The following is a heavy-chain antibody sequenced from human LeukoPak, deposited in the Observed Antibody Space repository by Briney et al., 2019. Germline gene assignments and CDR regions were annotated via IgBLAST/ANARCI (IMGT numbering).Heavy chain of an antibody. CDR1: GYTFTGYY. D-gene: IGHD6-13*01. J-gene: IGHJ4*02. V-gene: IGHV1-2*02. CDR2: INPNSGGT. CDR3: ARGPLTTPKTAGSHYDY. Sequence: ASVKVSCTASGYTFTGYYMHWVRQAPGQGLEWMGWINPNSGGTNYAQKFQGRVTMTRDTSISTAYMELSRLRSDDTAVYYCARGPLTTPKTAGSHYDYWGQGTLVTVSS.